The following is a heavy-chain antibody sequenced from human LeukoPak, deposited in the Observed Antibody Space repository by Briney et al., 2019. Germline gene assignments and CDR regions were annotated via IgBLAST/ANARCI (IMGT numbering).Heavy chain of an antibody. CDR1: GVSISSYY. J-gene: IGHJ4*02. CDR2: ISTSGST. D-gene: IGHD6-13*01. V-gene: IGHV4-4*07. CDR3: ARDRQGIAAAGLFDY. Sequence: SETLSLTCTVSGVSISSYYWSWIRQPAGKGLEWIGRISTSGSTNYTPSLKSRVTMSVDTSKNECHLSLSSVTAADTAVYYCARDRQGIAAAGLFDYCGQGNLATVTS.